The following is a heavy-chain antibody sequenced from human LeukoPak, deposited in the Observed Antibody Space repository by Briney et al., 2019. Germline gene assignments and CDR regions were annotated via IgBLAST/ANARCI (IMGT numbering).Heavy chain of an antibody. CDR1: GFTFSSYG. J-gene: IGHJ4*02. V-gene: IGHV3-30*02. Sequence: GGSLRLSCAASGFTFSSYGMHWVRQAPGKGLEWVALIRYDGSNKYYADSVKGRFTISRDNSKNTLYLQMNSLRAEDTAVYYCAKSYGDVYGPGVWVDYWGQGTLVTVSS. CDR2: IRYDGSNK. D-gene: IGHD3-16*01. CDR3: AKSYGDVYGPGVWVDY.